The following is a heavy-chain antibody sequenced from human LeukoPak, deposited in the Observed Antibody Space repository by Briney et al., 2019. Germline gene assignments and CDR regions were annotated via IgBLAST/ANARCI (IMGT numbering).Heavy chain of an antibody. D-gene: IGHD6-19*01. Sequence: GSLRLSCAASGFTLFSSYDMHWVRQAPGKGLEWVAIIKYDGSDKYYIDSVKGRFTISRDNSRNTLYLQMSSLRVEDTAVYYCSIVAVASDFDYWGQGTLVTVSS. J-gene: IGHJ4*02. CDR2: IKYDGSDK. V-gene: IGHV3-33*05. CDR3: SIVAVASDFDY. CDR1: GFTLFSSYD.